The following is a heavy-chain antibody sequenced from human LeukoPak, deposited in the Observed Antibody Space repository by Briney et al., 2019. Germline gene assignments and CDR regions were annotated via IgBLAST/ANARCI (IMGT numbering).Heavy chain of an antibody. V-gene: IGHV3-23*01. J-gene: IGHJ4*02. CDR3: AKDHRPGIAAASTGGFDY. D-gene: IGHD6-13*01. CDR1: GLTYSIYP. Sequence: GGPLTLLCAPSGLTYSIYPKLGAPHARGKALECVSYICGSGGSTYYADSVKGRFTISRYNSKNTLYLQMNSLRAEDTAVYYCAKDHRPGIAAASTGGFDYWGQGTLVTVSS. CDR2: ICGSGGST.